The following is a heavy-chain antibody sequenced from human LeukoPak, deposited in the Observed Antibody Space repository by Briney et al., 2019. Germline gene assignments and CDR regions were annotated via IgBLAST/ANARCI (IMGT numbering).Heavy chain of an antibody. CDR2: ISSSGGHT. CDR3: ARNPGPGTLDN. J-gene: IGHJ4*02. D-gene: IGHD6-13*01. V-gene: IGHV3-11*06. CDR1: GFTFNDYY. Sequence: GGSLRLSCAASGFTFNDYYMSWICQAPGKGLEWVSFISSSGGHTNYADSVKGRFTISRDNAKNSLYLQMNSLRAEDTAVYYCARNPGPGTLDNWGQGTLVTVSS.